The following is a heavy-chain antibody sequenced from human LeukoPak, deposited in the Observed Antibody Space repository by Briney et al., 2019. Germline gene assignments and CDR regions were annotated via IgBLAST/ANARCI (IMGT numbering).Heavy chain of an antibody. Sequence: SETLSLTCTVSGGSISSGDYYWSWIRQPPGKGLEWIGYIYYIGNTFYDPSLKSRVTISVDTSKNQFSLKLSSVTAADTAVYYCASAYCGGDCTPYWYFDLWGRGTLVTVSS. J-gene: IGHJ2*01. CDR2: IYYIGNT. CDR1: GGSISSGDYY. V-gene: IGHV4-30-4*01. D-gene: IGHD2-21*02. CDR3: ASAYCGGDCTPYWYFDL.